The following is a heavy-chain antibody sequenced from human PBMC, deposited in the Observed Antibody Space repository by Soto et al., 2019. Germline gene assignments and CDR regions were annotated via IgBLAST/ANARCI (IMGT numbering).Heavy chain of an antibody. Sequence: SETLSLTCTVSGGSISSYYWSWIRQPPGKGLEWIGYIYYSGSTNYNPSLKSRVTISVDTSKNQFSLKLSSVTAADTAVYYCAALPLTKYYFDYWGQGTLVTVSS. CDR1: GGSISSYY. V-gene: IGHV4-59*08. CDR2: IYYSGST. J-gene: IGHJ4*02. D-gene: IGHD4-4*01. CDR3: AALPLTKYYFDY.